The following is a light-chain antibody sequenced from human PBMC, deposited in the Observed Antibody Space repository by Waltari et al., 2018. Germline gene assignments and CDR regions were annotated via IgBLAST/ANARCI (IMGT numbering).Light chain of an antibody. CDR1: QSISSW. Sequence: DIQMPRSPSTLPPSVENKSPITCRASQSISSWLAWYQQKPGKAPKFLIYKASSLESGVPSRFSGSGSGTEFTLTISSLQPDDFATYYCQQYNNFPWTFGQGTKVEIK. V-gene: IGKV1-5*03. CDR3: QQYNNFPWT. J-gene: IGKJ1*01. CDR2: KAS.